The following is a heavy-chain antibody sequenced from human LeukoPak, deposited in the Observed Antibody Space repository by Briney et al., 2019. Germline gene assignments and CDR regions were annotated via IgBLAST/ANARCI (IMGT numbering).Heavy chain of an antibody. CDR2: IKQDGSEK. CDR3: ASIKDTGTYYFDY. J-gene: IGHJ4*02. Sequence: GGSLRLSCAASGFTFSRSWMSWVRQAPGKGLEWVANIKQDGSEKFYLESVKGRFTVSRDNAKNSLYLQMSSLRAEDTAVYYCASIKDTGTYYFDYWGQGTLVTVSS. D-gene: IGHD3-10*01. CDR1: GFTFSRSW. V-gene: IGHV3-7*01.